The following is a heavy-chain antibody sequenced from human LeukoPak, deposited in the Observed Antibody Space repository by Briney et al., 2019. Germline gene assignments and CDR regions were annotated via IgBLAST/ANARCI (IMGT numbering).Heavy chain of an antibody. V-gene: IGHV4-59*01. CDR3: AREVVAAAGTVDY. CDR1: GDSISSYY. CDR2: IHYSGST. J-gene: IGHJ4*02. D-gene: IGHD6-13*01. Sequence: SETLSLTCTVSGDSISSYYWSWIRRPPGKGLEWIGYIHYSGSTNYNPSLKSRVTISVDTSKNQFSLILSSVTTADTAVYYCAREVVAAAGTVDYWGQGTLVTVSS.